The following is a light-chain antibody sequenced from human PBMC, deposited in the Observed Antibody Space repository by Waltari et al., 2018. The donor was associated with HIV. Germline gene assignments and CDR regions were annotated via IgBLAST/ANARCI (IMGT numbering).Light chain of an antibody. CDR1: SSDVVASNY. V-gene: IGLV2-11*01. CDR3: CSYAGNYTGV. J-gene: IGLJ3*02. Sequence: QSALTQPRSVSGSPGQSVTISCTGTSSDVVASNYVSWYQQHPGKAPKLIIYDVTRRPSGLPDRFSGSKSGNTASLTISGLQAEDEADYYCCSYAGNYTGVFGGGTKLTVL. CDR2: DVT.